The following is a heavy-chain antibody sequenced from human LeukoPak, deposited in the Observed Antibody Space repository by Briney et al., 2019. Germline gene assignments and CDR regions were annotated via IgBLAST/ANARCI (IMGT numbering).Heavy chain of an antibody. CDR3: ARSFYYYGADALDI. Sequence: SETLSLTCTVSGGSISSYYWSWIRQPPGKGLEWIGYIYYSGSTNYNPSLKSRVTISVDTSKNQFSLKLTSVSAADTAVYYCARSFYYYGADALDIWGQGTKVTVSS. CDR2: IYYSGST. V-gene: IGHV4-59*01. CDR1: GGSISSYY. D-gene: IGHD3-10*01. J-gene: IGHJ3*02.